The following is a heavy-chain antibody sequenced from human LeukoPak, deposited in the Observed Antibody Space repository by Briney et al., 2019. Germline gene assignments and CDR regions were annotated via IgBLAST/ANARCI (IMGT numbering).Heavy chain of an antibody. Sequence: SVKVSCKASGYTFTSYYMHWVRQAPGQGLEWMGGIIPIFGTANYAQKFQGRVTITADKSTSTAYMELSSLRSEDTAVYHCARDVRGGFDYWGQGTLVTVSS. J-gene: IGHJ4*02. D-gene: IGHD3-10*02. CDR3: ARDVRGGFDY. CDR2: IIPIFGTA. V-gene: IGHV1-69*06. CDR1: GYTFTSYY.